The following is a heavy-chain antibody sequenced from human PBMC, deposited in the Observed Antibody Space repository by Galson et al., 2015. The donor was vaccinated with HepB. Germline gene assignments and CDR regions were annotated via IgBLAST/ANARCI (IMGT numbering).Heavy chain of an antibody. Sequence: SVKVSCKASGYTFTSNGISWVRQAPGHGLEWMGWISAKNGNTDYAQNLQGRVTMTTDTSSSAAYMELRSLRSDDTAVYYCARGPVLRYFDQTAMDVWGQGTTVTVSS. CDR3: ARGPVLRYFDQTAMDV. CDR2: ISAKNGNT. V-gene: IGHV1-18*04. J-gene: IGHJ6*02. CDR1: GYTFTSNG. D-gene: IGHD3-9*01.